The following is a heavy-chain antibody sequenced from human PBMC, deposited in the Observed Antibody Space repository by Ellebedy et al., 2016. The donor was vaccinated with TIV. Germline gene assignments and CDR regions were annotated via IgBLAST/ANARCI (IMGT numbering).Heavy chain of an antibody. CDR2: MSGSTITI. V-gene: IGHV3-48*04. J-gene: IGHJ3*02. D-gene: IGHD7-27*01. CDR3: ARDMAWGNERVNDALDI. CDR1: GFSFSSYS. Sequence: GGSLRLSCAASGFSFSSYSMNWVRQAPGKGLEWVSYMSGSTITIYYADSVKGRFTISRDNAENSLYLQMSSLRAEDTAMYYCARDMAWGNERVNDALDIWGQGTMVTVSP.